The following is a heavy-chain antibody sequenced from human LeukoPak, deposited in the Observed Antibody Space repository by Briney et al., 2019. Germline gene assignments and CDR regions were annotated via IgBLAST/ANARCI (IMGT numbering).Heavy chain of an antibody. CDR3: ARVRKQGWYFDL. CDR1: GGSISSYY. V-gene: IGHV4-59*01. J-gene: IGHJ2*01. CDR2: IYYSGST. D-gene: IGHD6-13*01. Sequence: PSETLSLTCTVSGGSISSYYWSWIRQPPGKGLEWIGYIYYSGSTNYNPSLKSRVTISVDTSKNQFSLKLSSVTAADTAVYYCARVRKQGWYFDLWGRGTLVTVSS.